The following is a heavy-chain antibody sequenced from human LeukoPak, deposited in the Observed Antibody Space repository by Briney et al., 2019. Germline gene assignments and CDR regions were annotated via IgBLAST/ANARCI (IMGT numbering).Heavy chain of an antibody. D-gene: IGHD3-10*01. V-gene: IGHV4-34*01. CDR2: INHSGST. CDR3: ARLRGYSGSYSDY. Sequence: KPSETLSPTCAVYGGSFSGYYWSWIRQPPGKGLEWIGEINHSGSTNYNPSLKSRVTISVDTSKNQFSLKLSSVTAADTAVYYCARLRGYSGSYSDYWGQGTLVTVSS. J-gene: IGHJ4*02. CDR1: GGSFSGYY.